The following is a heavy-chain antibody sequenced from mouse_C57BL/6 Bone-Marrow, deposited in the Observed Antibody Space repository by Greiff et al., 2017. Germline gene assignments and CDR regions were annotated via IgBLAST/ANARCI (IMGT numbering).Heavy chain of an antibody. D-gene: IGHD1-1*01. Sequence: QVQLQQSGAELARPGASVKLSCKASGYTFTSSGISWVKQRTGQGLEWIGEIYPRSGNTYYNEKFKGKATLTADKSSSTAYMELRSLTSEDSAVYFCAPVVNAMDYWGQGTSVTVSS. CDR2: IYPRSGNT. J-gene: IGHJ4*01. CDR3: APVVNAMDY. V-gene: IGHV1-81*01. CDR1: GYTFTSSG.